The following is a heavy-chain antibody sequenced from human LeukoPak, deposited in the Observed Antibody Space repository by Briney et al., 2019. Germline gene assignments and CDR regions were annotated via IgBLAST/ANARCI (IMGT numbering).Heavy chain of an antibody. V-gene: IGHV3-7*01. Sequence: GGSLRLSCAASGFTFSSYWMSWVRQAPGKGLEWVANMNQDGSGRYYVDSVKGRFTISRDNAKNSLYLQMNSLRAEDTAVYYCVTDQDREAFVWGQGTRVTVSS. CDR1: GFTFSSYW. J-gene: IGHJ4*02. CDR3: VTDQDREAFV. D-gene: IGHD3-16*01. CDR2: MNQDGSGR.